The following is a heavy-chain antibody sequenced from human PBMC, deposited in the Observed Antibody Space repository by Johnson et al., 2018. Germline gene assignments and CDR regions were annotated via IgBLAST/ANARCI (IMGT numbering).Heavy chain of an antibody. CDR2: VDYSGNT. J-gene: IGHJ4*02. Sequence: QVQLQESGPGLVKPSKTLFLTCSVSGDSISSVEFYWSWIRQPPGRSLEWIGYVDYSGNTNYNAALKSRVTISVDTSKNQFSLSLTSVPAADTAVYYCARERPLGEDFDFWGQGTLVTVSS. D-gene: IGHD3-3*01. CDR1: GDSISSVEFY. CDR3: ARERPLGEDFDF. V-gene: IGHV4-30-4*01.